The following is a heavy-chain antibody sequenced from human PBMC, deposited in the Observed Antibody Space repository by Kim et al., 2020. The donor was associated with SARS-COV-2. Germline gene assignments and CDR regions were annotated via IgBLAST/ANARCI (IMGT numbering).Heavy chain of an antibody. CDR3: AKGGSRTSRG. D-gene: IGHD2-2*01. Sequence: GGSLRLSCVVSGFTISSYAISWVRLAPGKGVEWVSAIIGSGETYYAESVKGRFTVSRDDSKNTVYLQMNSLRVEDTAVYRCAKGGSRTSRGWGQGTLVTVSS. CDR2: IIGSGET. V-gene: IGHV3-23*01. J-gene: IGHJ4*02. CDR1: GFTISSYA.